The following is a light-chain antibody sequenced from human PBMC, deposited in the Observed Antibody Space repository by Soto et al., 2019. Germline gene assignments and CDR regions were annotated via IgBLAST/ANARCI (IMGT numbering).Light chain of an antibody. Sequence: QSVLTQPPSVSGAPGQRVTISCTGTSSNIGAGYGVHWYQQLPGTAPKLLIYGNINRPSGVPDRFSGSKSGTSASLAITGLQAEDEADYYCQSYDRSLSYVFGTGTKLTVL. CDR2: GNI. CDR1: SSNIGAGYG. J-gene: IGLJ1*01. CDR3: QSYDRSLSYV. V-gene: IGLV1-40*01.